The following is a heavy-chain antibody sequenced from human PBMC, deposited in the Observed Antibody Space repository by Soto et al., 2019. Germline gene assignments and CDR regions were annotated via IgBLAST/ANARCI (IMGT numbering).Heavy chain of an antibody. CDR2: ISAYNGNT. D-gene: IGHD3-22*01. J-gene: IGHJ6*02. CDR3: ARDFRVDDSSGYGFTIYYYYGMDV. Sequence: GASVKVSCKAPGYTFTSYGISWVRQAPGQGLEWMGWISAYNGNTNYAQKVQGRVTMTTDTSTSTAYMELRSLRSDDTAVYYCARDFRVDDSSGYGFTIYYYYGMDVWGQGTTVTVSS. V-gene: IGHV1-18*01. CDR1: GYTFTSYG.